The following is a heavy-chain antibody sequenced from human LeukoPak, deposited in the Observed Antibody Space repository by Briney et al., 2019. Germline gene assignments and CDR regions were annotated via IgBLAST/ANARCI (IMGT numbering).Heavy chain of an antibody. CDR3: ARVLYGSRVNVIDS. CDR2: MNEDGSVK. CDR1: GFTFSNYW. D-gene: IGHD2-2*01. J-gene: IGHJ4*02. Sequence: GGSLTLSCAAPGFTFSNYWINWVRQAPGKGLEWVAKMNEDGSVKYSVDSVRGRFTISRDKAETSMFLHMNRLRVEDTAVYRCARVLYGSRVNVIDSWGPGTLVTVSS. V-gene: IGHV3-7*01.